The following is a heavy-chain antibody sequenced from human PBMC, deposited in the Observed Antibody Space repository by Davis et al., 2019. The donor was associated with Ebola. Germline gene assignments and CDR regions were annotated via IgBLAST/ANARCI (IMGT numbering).Heavy chain of an antibody. V-gene: IGHV3-73*01. CDR3: CRRPGPDATSVETHGY. Sequence: PGGSLRLSCVGSGFTFSGSSIHWVRQASGKGLEWLGRVRSKANNHATTYAASVNGRFKISRIDSQNTAYLEMNSLKTEDTAVYFCCRRPGPDATSVETHGYWGRGILVIVSS. J-gene: IGHJ4*02. CDR1: GFTFSGSS. D-gene: IGHD4-23*01. CDR2: VRSKANNHAT.